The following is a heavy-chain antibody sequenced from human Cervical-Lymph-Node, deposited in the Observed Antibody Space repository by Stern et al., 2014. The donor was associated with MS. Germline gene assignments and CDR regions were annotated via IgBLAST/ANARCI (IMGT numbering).Heavy chain of an antibody. D-gene: IGHD3-10*01. CDR1: GFTFSDYY. V-gene: IGHV3-11*01. J-gene: IGHJ4*02. CDR3: ARAGGSKDDF. CDR2: ISGRDGTI. Sequence: VQLLESGGGLVKPGGSLRLSCAASGFTFSDYYMHWIRQAPGKGLEWISYISGRDGTIFYADSVKGRFTISRDNAKESLYLQMNSLRAEDTALYYCARAGGSKDDFWGQGTLVTVSS.